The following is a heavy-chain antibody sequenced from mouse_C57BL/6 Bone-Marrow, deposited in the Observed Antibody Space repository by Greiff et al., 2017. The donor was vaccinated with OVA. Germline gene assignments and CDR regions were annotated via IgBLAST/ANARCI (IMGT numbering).Heavy chain of an antibody. D-gene: IGHD1-1*01. V-gene: IGHV5-16*01. CDR1: GFTFSDYY. J-gene: IGHJ1*03. CDR2: INSDGSST. CDR3: ARDRGYYGSSGYFDV. Sequence: EVMLVESEGGLVQPGSSMKLSCTASGFTFSDYYMAWVRQVPEKGLEWVANINSDGSSTYYLDSLKSRFIISRDNAKNNIDMQMSSLKSEDTATYYCARDRGYYGSSGYFDVGGTGTAVTVTA.